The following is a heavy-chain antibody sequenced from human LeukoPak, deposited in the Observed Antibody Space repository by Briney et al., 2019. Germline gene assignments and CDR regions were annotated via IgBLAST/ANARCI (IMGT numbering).Heavy chain of an antibody. CDR2: MNPHSGNT. D-gene: IGHD3-3*01. CDR1: GYTFPSYD. V-gene: IGHV1-8*01. J-gene: IGHJ6*02. CDR3: ARGEGFLEWLIQHPYYCGMDV. Sequence: GASVKVSCKDSGYTFPSYDINWVRQATGQGLEWMGWMNPHSGNTGYAQKLQGRVAMTRNASISTAYMELSSLRSEDTAVYYCARGEGFLEWLIQHPYYCGMDVWGQGTTVTVSS.